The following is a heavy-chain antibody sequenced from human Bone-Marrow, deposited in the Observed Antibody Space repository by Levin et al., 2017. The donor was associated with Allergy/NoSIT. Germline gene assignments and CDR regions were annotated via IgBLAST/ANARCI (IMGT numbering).Heavy chain of an antibody. Sequence: SCASSGFSINKHGLTLVRQAPGKGLEWVSFISADGRRTYYADSVKGRFTVSRDNSKNRLYLQMNSLRAEDTALYYCAKDSPAVEITSWLYYGLDLWGQGTTVTVSS. J-gene: IGHJ6*02. CDR1: GFSINKHG. V-gene: IGHV3-23*01. CDR3: AKDSPAVEITSWLYYGLDL. D-gene: IGHD3-9*01. CDR2: ISADGRRT.